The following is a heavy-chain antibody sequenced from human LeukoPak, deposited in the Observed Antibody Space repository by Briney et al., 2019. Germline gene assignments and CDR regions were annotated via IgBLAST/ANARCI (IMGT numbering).Heavy chain of an antibody. CDR1: GFSFSDFY. Sequence: GGSLRLSCAASGFSFSDFYMSWIRQAPGRGLEWISYIGTRSNPIYYADSVKGRFTISRDAAKNSLYLQMNSLRDEDTAVYFCAREARGSGGDFDYWGQGILVTVSS. CDR3: AREARGSGGDFDY. V-gene: IGHV3-11*01. CDR2: IGTRSNPI. D-gene: IGHD3-16*01. J-gene: IGHJ4*02.